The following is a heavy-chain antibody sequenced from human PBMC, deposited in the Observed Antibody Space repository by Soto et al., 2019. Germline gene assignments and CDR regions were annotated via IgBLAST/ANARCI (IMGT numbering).Heavy chain of an antibody. J-gene: IGHJ5*02. V-gene: IGHV3-30-3*01. CDR2: VAHDGTSK. CDR3: ARDNRITGIAAEIDL. CDR1: GFSFSDHA. Sequence: GWSLRLSCAASGFSFSDHAMHLVRRAPGKGLEWVALVAHDGTSKYYAGSVKGRFTISSEKSSNTLFLQMDSLDTEDTAVYYCARDNRITGIAAEIDLWGRGTLVTVSS. D-gene: IGHD1-20*01.